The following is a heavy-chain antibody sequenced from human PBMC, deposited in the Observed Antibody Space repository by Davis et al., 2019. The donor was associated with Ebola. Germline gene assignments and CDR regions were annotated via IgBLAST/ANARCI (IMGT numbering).Heavy chain of an antibody. D-gene: IGHD2-2*01. CDR2: IYSGGST. V-gene: IGHV3-53*01. J-gene: IGHJ3*02. CDR3: ARDLVVPAAMVAFDI. Sequence: GESLKISCAASGFTVSSNYMSWVRQAPGKGLEWVSVIYSGGSTCYADSVKGRFTISRDNAKNSLYLQMNSLRAEDTAVYYCARDLVVPAAMVAFDIWGQGTMVTVSS. CDR1: GFTVSSNY.